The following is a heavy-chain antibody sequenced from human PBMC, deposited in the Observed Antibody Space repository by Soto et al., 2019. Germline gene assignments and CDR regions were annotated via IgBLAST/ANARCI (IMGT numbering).Heavy chain of an antibody. Sequence: EVQLVESGGGLVQPGGSLRLSCAASGFTFSPFWMHWFRQFPGKGPVWVSRINSDGNSTSYADSVKGRFTISRDNAKNTLYLPMNSLRAEDTAVYYCARGSNHFDYWGQGTLVTVSS. J-gene: IGHJ4*02. CDR1: GFTFSPFW. V-gene: IGHV3-74*01. CDR3: ARGSNHFDY. D-gene: IGHD4-4*01. CDR2: INSDGNST.